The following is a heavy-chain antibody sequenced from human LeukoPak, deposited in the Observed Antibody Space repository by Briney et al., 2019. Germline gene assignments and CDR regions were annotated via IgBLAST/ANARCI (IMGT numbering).Heavy chain of an antibody. CDR2: IIPIFGTA. D-gene: IGHD3-22*01. V-gene: IGHV1-69*05. Sequence: ASVKVSCKASGGTFSSYAISWVRQAPGQGLEWMGRIIPIFGTANYAQKFQGRVTTTTDESMSTAYMELSSLRSEDTAVYYCARDWYDSSGSVDYWGQGTLVTVSS. J-gene: IGHJ4*02. CDR1: GGTFSSYA. CDR3: ARDWYDSSGSVDY.